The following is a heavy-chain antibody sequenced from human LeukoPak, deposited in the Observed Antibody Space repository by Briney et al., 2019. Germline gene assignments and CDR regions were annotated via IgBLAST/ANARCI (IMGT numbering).Heavy chain of an antibody. CDR1: GFTFSGSA. CDR2: IRSKANSYAT. J-gene: IGHJ4*02. Sequence: GGSLRLSCAASGFTFSGSAMHWVRQASGKGLEWVGRIRSKANSYATAYAASVKGRFTISRDDSKNTAYLQMNSLKTEDTAVYYRTSSTVTTKDFDYWGQGTLVTVSS. CDR3: TSSTVTTKDFDY. V-gene: IGHV3-73*01. D-gene: IGHD4-17*01.